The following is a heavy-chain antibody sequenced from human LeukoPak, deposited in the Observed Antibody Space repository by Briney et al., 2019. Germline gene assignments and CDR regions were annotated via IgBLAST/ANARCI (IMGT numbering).Heavy chain of an antibody. D-gene: IGHD1-1*01. V-gene: IGHV3-23*01. CDR1: GFTFSIYA. Sequence: PGGSLRLSCAASGFTFSIYAMSWVRQAPGKGLEWVSSINGETTFYADSVKGRFTISRDNSKNTLYLQMNSLRAEDTAVYYCAKAPPYKKYFDYWGQGTLVTVSS. J-gene: IGHJ4*02. CDR2: INGETT. CDR3: AKAPPYKKYFDY.